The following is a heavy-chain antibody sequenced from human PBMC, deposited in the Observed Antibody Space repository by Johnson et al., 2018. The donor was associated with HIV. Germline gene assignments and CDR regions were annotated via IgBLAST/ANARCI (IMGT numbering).Heavy chain of an antibody. CDR3: AKGRNWNDVGNDAFDI. Sequence: VQLVESGGGVVQPGRSLRLSCAASGFTFSSYAMHWVRQAPVKGLEWVSYISRSGSTIYYADSVKGRFTNSRDNAKNKLYLQMNSLGAEDTVVYYCAKGRNWNDVGNDAFDIWGQGTMVTVSS. CDR2: ISRSGSTI. V-gene: IGHV3-48*04. CDR1: GFTFSSYA. J-gene: IGHJ3*02. D-gene: IGHD1-1*01.